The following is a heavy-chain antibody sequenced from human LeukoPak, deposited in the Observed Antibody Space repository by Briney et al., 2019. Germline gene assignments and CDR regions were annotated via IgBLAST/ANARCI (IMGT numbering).Heavy chain of an antibody. CDR2: INPNSGGT. J-gene: IGHJ4*02. V-gene: IGHV1-2*02. Sequence: GASVKVSCKASGYTFTGYYMHWVRQAPGQGLEWMGWINPNSGGTNYAQKFQGRVTMTGDTFISTAYMELSRLRSDDTAVYYCARSGSGSYPSFDYWGQGTLVTVSS. CDR1: GYTFTGYY. D-gene: IGHD3-10*01. CDR3: ARSGSGSYPSFDY.